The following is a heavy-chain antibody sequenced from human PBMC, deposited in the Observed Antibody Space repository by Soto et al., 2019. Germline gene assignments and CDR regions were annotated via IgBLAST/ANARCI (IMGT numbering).Heavy chain of an antibody. J-gene: IGHJ6*02. CDR3: ARATELRYFDWLLYSLGACHYYGMDV. D-gene: IGHD3-9*01. CDR2: TYYSSKWYN. Sequence: PSLPPWVTCPISADSVSSNSASWNCTRLSPSRALEWLGRTYYSSKWYNDDAVSVKSRITINPDTSKNQFSLQLNSVTPEDTAVYYCARATELRYFDWLLYSLGACHYYGMDVWGQRTTVT. CDR1: ADSVSSNSAS. V-gene: IGHV6-1*01.